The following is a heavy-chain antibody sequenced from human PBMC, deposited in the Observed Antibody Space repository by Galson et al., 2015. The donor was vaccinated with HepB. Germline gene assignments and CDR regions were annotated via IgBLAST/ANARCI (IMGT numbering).Heavy chain of an antibody. V-gene: IGHV1-69*06. CDR2: IIPIFGTA. J-gene: IGHJ3*02. CDR1: GGTFSSYA. CDR3: ARDRDGSRAFDI. D-gene: IGHD1-26*01. Sequence: SVKVSCKASGGTFSSYAISWVRQAPGQGLEWMGGIIPIFGTANYAQKFQGRVTITADKSTSTAYMELSSLRSEDTAVYYCARDRDGSRAFDIWGQGTMVTVSS.